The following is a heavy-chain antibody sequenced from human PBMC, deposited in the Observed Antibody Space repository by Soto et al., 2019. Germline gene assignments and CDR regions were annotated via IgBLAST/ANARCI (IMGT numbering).Heavy chain of an antibody. J-gene: IGHJ4*02. CDR1: GYTFTGHY. V-gene: IGHV1-2*02. CDR2: IGPESGAT. Sequence: ASVKVSCKASGYTFTGHYIQWVRQAPEQGPEWMGEIGPESGATRYAEKFQGRVTMTLDTSITTVYMELKNLSPDDTAVYYCGRGREQQVLVFYRGQGAPVTGSS. D-gene: IGHD6-13*01. CDR3: GRGREQQVLVFY.